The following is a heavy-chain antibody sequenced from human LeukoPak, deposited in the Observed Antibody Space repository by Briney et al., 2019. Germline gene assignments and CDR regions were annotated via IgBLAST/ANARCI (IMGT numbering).Heavy chain of an antibody. D-gene: IGHD6-19*01. CDR3: ARGGSSGWSWTTARAFDI. CDR2: IYTSGST. Sequence: SETLSLTCTVSGGSISSYYWSWIRQPAGKGLEWIGRIYTSGSTNYNPSLKSRVTMSVDTSKNQFSLKLSSVTAADTAVYYCARGGSSGWSWTTARAFDIWGQGTMVTVSS. CDR1: GGSISSYY. J-gene: IGHJ3*02. V-gene: IGHV4-4*07.